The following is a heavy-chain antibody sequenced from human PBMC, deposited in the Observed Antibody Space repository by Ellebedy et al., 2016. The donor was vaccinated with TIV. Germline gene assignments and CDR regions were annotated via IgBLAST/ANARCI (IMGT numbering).Heavy chain of an antibody. CDR2: IPYDGSNK. V-gene: IGHV3-30*09. CDR3: SRERPGTVVAGALEY. D-gene: IGHD6-19*01. CDR1: GFTFSSYV. Sequence: PGGSLRLSCAASGFTFSSYVMHWVRQAPGKGLEWVASIPYDGSNKYYADAVNGRFAIPRENSENTLYLQVNSLTTEDTDGYHFSRERPGTVVAGALEYWGQGTLVTVSS. J-gene: IGHJ4*02.